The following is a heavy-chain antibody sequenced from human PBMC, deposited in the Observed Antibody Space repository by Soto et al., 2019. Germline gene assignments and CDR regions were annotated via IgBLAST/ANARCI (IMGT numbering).Heavy chain of an antibody. CDR1: GFTFTRYS. Sequence: GGSRRLSCAASGFTFTRYSMNWVRQAPGKGLEWVSSISSTTNYIYYGDSMKGRFTISRDNAKNSLYLEMNSLRAEDTAVYYCARESEDLTSNFDYWGQGTLVTVSS. CDR2: ISSTTNYI. CDR3: ARESEDLTSNFDY. V-gene: IGHV3-21*06. J-gene: IGHJ4*02.